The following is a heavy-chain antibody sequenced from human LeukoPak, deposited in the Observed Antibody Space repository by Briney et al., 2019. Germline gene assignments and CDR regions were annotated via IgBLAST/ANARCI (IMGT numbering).Heavy chain of an antibody. CDR1: GGSLSSHY. V-gene: IGHV4-59*11. Sequence: SETLSLTCSVSGGSLSSHYWSWIRQPPGKGLELIGHIHDTRSTFYNPSLRGRVTISLDTSNNQFSLKLTSMTAADTAVYYCAGFSSGCSTSSCYLTYWGQGTLVTVS. D-gene: IGHD2-2*01. CDR3: AGFSSGCSTSSCYLTY. CDR2: IHDTRST. J-gene: IGHJ4*02.